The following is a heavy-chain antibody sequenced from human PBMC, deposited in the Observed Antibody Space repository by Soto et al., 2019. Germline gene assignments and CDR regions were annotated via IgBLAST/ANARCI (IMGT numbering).Heavy chain of an antibody. D-gene: IGHD3-10*01. V-gene: IGHV4-39*01. Sequence: QLQLQESGPGLVKPSETLSLTCTVSGGSISSSSYYWGWIRQPPGKGLEWIGSIYYSGSTYYNPSLKRRLTISVDTSKNHVSLKLISVTAADTAVYYCARQGVRDAFDIWGQGTMVTVSS. CDR2: IYYSGST. CDR3: ARQGVRDAFDI. CDR1: GGSISSSSYY. J-gene: IGHJ3*02.